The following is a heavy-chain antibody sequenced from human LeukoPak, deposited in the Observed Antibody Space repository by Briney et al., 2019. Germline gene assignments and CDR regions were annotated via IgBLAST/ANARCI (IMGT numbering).Heavy chain of an antibody. V-gene: IGHV3-9*01. CDR3: AKECSWGSCSYAFDI. D-gene: IGHD2-2*01. CDR2: IRWNSGSI. J-gene: IGHJ3*02. Sequence: GRSLRLSCAASGFTFDDYAMHWVRPAPGKGLEWVSGIRWNSGSIGYADSVKGRFTISRDNAKNSLYLQMNSLRAEDTALYYCAKECSWGSCSYAFDIWGQGTMVTVSS. CDR1: GFTFDDYA.